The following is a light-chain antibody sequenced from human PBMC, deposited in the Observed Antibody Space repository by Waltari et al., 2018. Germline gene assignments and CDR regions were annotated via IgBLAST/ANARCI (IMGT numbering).Light chain of an antibody. CDR1: QTISRY. J-gene: IGKJ2*01. CDR2: AAS. Sequence: DIQMTQSPSSLSASVGDRVTITCRASQTISRYLNWYQQKPGKAPNLLIYAASSLQSGVPSRFSGSGSGRDFTLIITSLQPEDFATYYCQQSYSTPPYTFGQGTKLEIK. V-gene: IGKV1-39*01. CDR3: QQSYSTPPYT.